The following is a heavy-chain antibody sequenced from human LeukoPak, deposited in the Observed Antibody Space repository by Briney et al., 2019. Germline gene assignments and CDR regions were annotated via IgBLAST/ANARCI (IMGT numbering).Heavy chain of an antibody. V-gene: IGHV3-9*01. CDR3: ARVAYYDILTGPFDY. CDR1: GFTFDNYA. Sequence: GRSLRLSCAASGFTFDNYAMHWIRQAPGKGLEWVSGISWNSRSIGYADSVRGRFAMSRDNAKNSLYLQMNSLRAEDTAVYYCARVAYYDILTGPFDYWGQGTLVTVSS. J-gene: IGHJ4*02. D-gene: IGHD3-9*01. CDR2: ISWNSRSI.